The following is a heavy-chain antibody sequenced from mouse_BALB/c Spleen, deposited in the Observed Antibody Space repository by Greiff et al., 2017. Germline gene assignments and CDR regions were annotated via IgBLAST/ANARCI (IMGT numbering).Heavy chain of an antibody. CDR1: GISITTGNYR. J-gene: IGHJ4*01. CDR3: ARDDRYDAMDY. V-gene: IGHV3-5*02. CDR2: IYYSGTI. D-gene: IGHD2-14*01. Sequence: EVKLLESGPGLVKPSQTVSLTCTVTGISITTGNYRWSWIRQFPGNKLEWIGYIYYSGTITYNPSLTSRTTITRDTSKNQVFLEMNSLTAEDTATYYCARDDRYDAMDYWGQGTSVTVSS.